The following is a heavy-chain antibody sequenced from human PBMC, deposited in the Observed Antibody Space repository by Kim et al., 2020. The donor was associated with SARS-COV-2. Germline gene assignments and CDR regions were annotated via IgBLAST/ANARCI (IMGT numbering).Heavy chain of an antibody. Sequence: GGSLRLSCAASGFTFSSYAMHWVRQAPGKGLEWVAVISYDGSNKYYADSVKGRCTISRDNSKNTLYLQMNSLRAEDTAVYYCARDLVGNYYYGMDVWGQGTTVTVSS. D-gene: IGHD2-8*02. CDR2: ISYDGSNK. J-gene: IGHJ6*02. V-gene: IGHV3-30*04. CDR3: ARDLVGNYYYGMDV. CDR1: GFTFSSYA.